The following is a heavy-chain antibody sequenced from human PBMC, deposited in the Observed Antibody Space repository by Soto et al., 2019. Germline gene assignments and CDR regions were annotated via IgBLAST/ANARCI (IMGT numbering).Heavy chain of an antibody. V-gene: IGHV1-69*13. CDR1: GGTFSSYA. CDR2: IIPIFGTA. D-gene: IGHD2-2*01. CDR3: ARDRAVPGVLVPAAIFDY. Sequence: GASVKVSCKASGGTFSSYAISWVRQAPGQGLEWMGGIIPIFGTANYAQKFQGRVTITADESTSTAYMELSSLRSEDTAVYYCARDRAVPGVLVPAAIFDYWGQGTLVTVSS. J-gene: IGHJ4*02.